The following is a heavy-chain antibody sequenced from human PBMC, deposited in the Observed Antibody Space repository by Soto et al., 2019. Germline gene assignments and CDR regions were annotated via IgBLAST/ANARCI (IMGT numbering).Heavy chain of an antibody. CDR1: GFTFSSYS. V-gene: IGHV3-48*01. CDR2: ISSSSSTI. D-gene: IGHD3-22*01. J-gene: IGHJ3*02. Sequence: GGSLRLSCAASGFTFSSYSMNWVRQAPGKGLEWVSYISSSSSTIYYADSVKGRFTISRDNAKNSLYLQMNSLRAEDTAVYYCARDAGDYVSSVITDDAFDIWGQGTVVTVSS. CDR3: ARDAGDYVSSVITDDAFDI.